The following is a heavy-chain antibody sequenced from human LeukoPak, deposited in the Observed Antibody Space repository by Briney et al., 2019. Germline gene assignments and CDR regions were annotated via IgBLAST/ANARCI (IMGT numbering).Heavy chain of an antibody. CDR1: GFGFSNFW. CDR2: IKADGTTT. Sequence: GGSLTLPCAASGFGFSNFWMHWVRQAPGKGLVWVSRIKADGTTTVYADSVKGRFTISRDNLKNTLYLQMKGLRAEDTAVYFCAREADPSLYASSSPDYWGQGTPVTVSS. D-gene: IGHD6-6*01. V-gene: IGHV3-74*01. CDR3: AREADPSLYASSSPDY. J-gene: IGHJ4*01.